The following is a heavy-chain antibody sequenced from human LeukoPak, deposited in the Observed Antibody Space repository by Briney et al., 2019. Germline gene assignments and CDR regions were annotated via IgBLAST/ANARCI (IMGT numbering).Heavy chain of an antibody. CDR1: GFTFSSYS. Sequence: GGSLRLSCAASGFTFSSYSMTWVRQAPGKGLEWVANIKEDGSEKYYVDSVKGRFTISRDNARTSLYLQMNSLRAEDTAVYYCARVRSGWYHAFDIWGQGTMVTVSS. D-gene: IGHD6-19*01. V-gene: IGHV3-7*01. CDR3: ARVRSGWYHAFDI. CDR2: IKEDGSEK. J-gene: IGHJ3*02.